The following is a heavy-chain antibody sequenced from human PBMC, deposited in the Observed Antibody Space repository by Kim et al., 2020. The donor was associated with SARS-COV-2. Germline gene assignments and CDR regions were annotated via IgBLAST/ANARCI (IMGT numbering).Heavy chain of an antibody. Sequence: ASVKVSCKVSGYTLTGLSMHWVRQAPGKGLEWMGGFDPEDGETIYAQKFQGRVTMTEDTSTDTAYMELSSLRSEDTAVYYCATDLRNYYDSSGYFPWGQGTLVTVSS. V-gene: IGHV1-24*01. CDR2: FDPEDGET. CDR1: GYTLTGLS. D-gene: IGHD3-22*01. CDR3: ATDLRNYYDSSGYFP. J-gene: IGHJ5*02.